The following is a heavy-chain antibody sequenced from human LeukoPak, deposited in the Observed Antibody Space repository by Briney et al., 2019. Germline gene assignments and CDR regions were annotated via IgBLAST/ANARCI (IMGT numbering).Heavy chain of an antibody. Sequence: SETLSLTCTVSGYSISSGYYWGWIRQPPGKGLEWIGSIYHSGSTYYNPSLKSRVTISADTSKNQFSLKLSSVTAADTAVYYCAIIQLLDAFDIWGQGTMVTVSS. CDR1: GYSISSGYY. CDR2: IYHSGST. V-gene: IGHV4-38-2*02. CDR3: AIIQLLDAFDI. D-gene: IGHD5-18*01. J-gene: IGHJ3*02.